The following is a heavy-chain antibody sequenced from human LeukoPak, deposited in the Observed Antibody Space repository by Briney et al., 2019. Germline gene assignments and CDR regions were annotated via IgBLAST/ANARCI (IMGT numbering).Heavy chain of an antibody. Sequence: SETLSLTCAVYGGSFSGYYWSWIRQPPGKGLEWIGEINHSGSTNYNPSLKGRVTISVDTSKNQFSLKLSSVTAADTAVYYRAVEVLGYWGQGTLVTVSS. V-gene: IGHV4-34*01. CDR3: AVEVLGY. CDR2: INHSGST. D-gene: IGHD5-24*01. CDR1: GGSFSGYY. J-gene: IGHJ4*02.